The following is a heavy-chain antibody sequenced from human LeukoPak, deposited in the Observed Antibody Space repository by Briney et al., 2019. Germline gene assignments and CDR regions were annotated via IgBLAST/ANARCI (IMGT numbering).Heavy chain of an antibody. V-gene: IGHV3-48*03. Sequence: QPGGSLRLSCAASGFTFSSYEMNGVRQAPEKGLEWVSYISGSSSTIYYADSVKGRFTISRDNAKNSLYLQMNSLRAEDTGVYYCVISSGWKGGYYFDFWGQGTLVTVSA. D-gene: IGHD6-19*01. CDR3: VISSGWKGGYYFDF. CDR2: ISGSSSTI. J-gene: IGHJ4*02. CDR1: GFTFSSYE.